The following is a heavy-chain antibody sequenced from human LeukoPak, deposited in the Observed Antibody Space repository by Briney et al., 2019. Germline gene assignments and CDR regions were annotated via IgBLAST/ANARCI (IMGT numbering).Heavy chain of an antibody. D-gene: IGHD6-25*01. Sequence: GESLKISCKGSGYSFTRYWIGWVRQMPGKGLEWMGIIYPGDSETTYSPSFQGQVTISADKSTNTAYLQWSSLKASDTAMYYCARHNEQRLVRGFYYYMDVWGKGTTVTVSS. CDR3: ARHNEQRLVRGFYYYMDV. CDR2: IYPGDSET. V-gene: IGHV5-51*01. CDR1: GYSFTRYW. J-gene: IGHJ6*03.